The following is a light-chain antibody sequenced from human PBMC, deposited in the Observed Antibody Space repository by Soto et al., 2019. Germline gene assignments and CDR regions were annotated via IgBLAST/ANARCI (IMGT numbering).Light chain of an antibody. CDR3: QHYDSLPYT. V-gene: IGKV1-33*01. CDR1: QDITNY. J-gene: IGKJ2*01. Sequence: DIQMTQSPSSLSASVGDSVTITCQASQDITNYLNWYQQKAGKAPELLIFDASTLETGVPSRFGGSGSGTHFTLTIRTLQPADIATYYCQHYDSLPYTFGRGTKLEIK. CDR2: DAS.